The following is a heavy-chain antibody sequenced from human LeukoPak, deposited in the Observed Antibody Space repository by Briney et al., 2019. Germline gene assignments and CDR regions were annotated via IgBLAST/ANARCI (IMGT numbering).Heavy chain of an antibody. Sequence: GGSLRLSCAASGFTFSSYAMSWVRQAPGKGLEWVSAISGSGGSTYYADSVKGRFTISRDNSKNTLYLQMNSLRAEDTAVYYCAKDEGYSCGYGKYYWGQGTLVTVSS. J-gene: IGHJ4*02. V-gene: IGHV3-23*01. D-gene: IGHD5-18*01. CDR3: AKDEGYSCGYGKYY. CDR1: GFTFSSYA. CDR2: ISGSGGST.